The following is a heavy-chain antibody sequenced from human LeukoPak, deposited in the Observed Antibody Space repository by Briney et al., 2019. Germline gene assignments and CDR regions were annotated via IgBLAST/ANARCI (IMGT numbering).Heavy chain of an antibody. D-gene: IGHD3-3*01. J-gene: IGHJ3*02. V-gene: IGHV3-66*02. CDR2: MYSGGST. CDR1: GFTVSSNY. Sequence: PGGSLRLSCAASGFTVSSNYMSWVRQAPGKGLEWVSVMYSGGSTYYADSVKGRFTISRDNSKNTLYLQMNSLRAEDTAVYYCAKDGRIPVGSIFGVVRGAFDIWGQGTMVTVSS. CDR3: AKDGRIPVGSIFGVVRGAFDI.